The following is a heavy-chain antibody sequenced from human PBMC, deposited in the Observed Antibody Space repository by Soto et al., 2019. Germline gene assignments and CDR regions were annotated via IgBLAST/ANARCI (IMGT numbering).Heavy chain of an antibody. V-gene: IGHV4-61*01. D-gene: IGHD2-15*01. J-gene: IGHJ4*02. CDR2: VYFGGNT. Sequence: QVQLQESGPGLVKPSETLSLTCAVSVGSVSSSSYYWSWIRQPPGKGLEWIGHVYFGGNTNYNPSLQSRLXXXIXXSKNQFSLKLTSVTAADTAVYYCARWRRRGAYFDYWGQGTLVTASS. CDR3: ARWRRRGAYFDY. CDR1: VGSVSSSSYY.